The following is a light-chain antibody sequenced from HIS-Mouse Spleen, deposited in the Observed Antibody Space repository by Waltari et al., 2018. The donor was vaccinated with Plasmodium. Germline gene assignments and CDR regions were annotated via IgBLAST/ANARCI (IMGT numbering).Light chain of an antibody. V-gene: IGLV2-14*03. J-gene: IGLJ2*01. CDR2: DVS. CDR3: SSYTSSSTLV. Sequence: QSALTQPASVSGSPGQSITISCTGTSSDVGGYNYVSWYQQHPGKAPKLMIYDVSNRPSGVCNLFPGSKAGNTASLTISGLQAEDEADYYCSSYTSSSTLVFGGGTKLTVL. CDR1: SSDVGGYNY.